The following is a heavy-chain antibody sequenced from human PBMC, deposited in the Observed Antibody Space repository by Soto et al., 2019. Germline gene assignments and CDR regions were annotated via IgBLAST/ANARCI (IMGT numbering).Heavy chain of an antibody. V-gene: IGHV1-3*04. Sequence: QVQLVQSGAEVKKPGASVKVSCKASGYTFTSYTLHWVRQAPGQRLEWMGWINTGNGNTKYSQKFQGRVTITRDTSGGTAYMELSSLRSEDTAVYYCAGGDTMVRGVIIDYFDYWGQGTLVTVSS. D-gene: IGHD3-10*01. J-gene: IGHJ4*02. CDR1: GYTFTSYT. CDR3: AGGDTMVRGVIIDYFDY. CDR2: INTGNGNT.